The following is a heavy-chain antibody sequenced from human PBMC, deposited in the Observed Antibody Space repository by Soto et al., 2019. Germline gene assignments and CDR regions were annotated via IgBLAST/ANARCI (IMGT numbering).Heavy chain of an antibody. CDR1: GFTFSSYG. CDR3: VRERRYRPSNFDY. CDR2: IWYDGSNK. J-gene: IGHJ4*02. V-gene: IGHV3-33*01. Sequence: GGSLRLSCAASGFTFSSYGMHWVRQAPGKGLEWVAVIWYDGSNKYYADSVKGRFTISRDNSKNTLYLQMNSLRAEDTAVYYCVRERRYRPSNFDYWGQGTLVTVSS. D-gene: IGHD1-26*01.